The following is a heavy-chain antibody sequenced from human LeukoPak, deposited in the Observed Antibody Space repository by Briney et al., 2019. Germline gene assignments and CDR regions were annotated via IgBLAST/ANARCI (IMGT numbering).Heavy chain of an antibody. V-gene: IGHV1-69*05. CDR3: ARSEYQLLYYFDY. Sequence: SVKVSCKASGGTFSSYAISWVRQAPGQGLEWMGGIIPIFGTANYAQKFQGRVTITTDESTSTAYMELSSLRSEDTAVYYCARSEYQLLYYFDYWGQGTLVTVSS. D-gene: IGHD2-2*01. CDR2: IIPIFGTA. CDR1: GGTFSSYA. J-gene: IGHJ4*02.